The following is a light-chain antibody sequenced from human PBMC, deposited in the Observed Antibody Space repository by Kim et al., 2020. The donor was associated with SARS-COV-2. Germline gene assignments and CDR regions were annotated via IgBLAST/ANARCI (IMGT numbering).Light chain of an antibody. Sequence: SVKLTCTLSSGHSSYIIAWHQQQPGKAPRYLMKREGSGSYNKGSGVPDRFSGSSSGADRYLTISNLQSEDEADYYCETWDSNTRVFGGGTQLTVL. J-gene: IGLJ3*02. CDR3: ETWDSNTRV. V-gene: IGLV4-60*03. CDR1: SGHSSYI. CDR2: REGSGSY.